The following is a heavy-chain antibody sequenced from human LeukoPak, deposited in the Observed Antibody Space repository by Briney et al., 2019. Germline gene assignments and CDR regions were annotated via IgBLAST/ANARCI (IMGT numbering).Heavy chain of an antibody. J-gene: IGHJ4*02. V-gene: IGHV3-30*19. D-gene: IGHD6-19*01. CDR2: ISYDGSNK. CDR1: GFTFSSYG. CDR3: AREGSSGSVDY. Sequence: GGSLRLSCAASGFTFSSYGMHWVRQAPGKGLEWVAVISYDGSNKYYADSVKGRFTISRDNSKNTLYLQMNSLRAEDTAVYYCAREGSSGSVDYWGQGTLVTVSS.